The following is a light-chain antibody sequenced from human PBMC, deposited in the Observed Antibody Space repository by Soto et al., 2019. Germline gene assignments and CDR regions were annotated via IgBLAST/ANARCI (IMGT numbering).Light chain of an antibody. V-gene: IGKV3-15*01. Sequence: IVLTQSPGTLSLSTGERATLSCRATESVVSNYLAWYQLKPGQAPRLLIYGASTRATGIPARFSGSGSGTEFTLTISSLQSEDFAVYYCQQYNNWPRTFGQGTKVDIK. CDR3: QQYNNWPRT. CDR1: ESVVSN. J-gene: IGKJ1*01. CDR2: GAS.